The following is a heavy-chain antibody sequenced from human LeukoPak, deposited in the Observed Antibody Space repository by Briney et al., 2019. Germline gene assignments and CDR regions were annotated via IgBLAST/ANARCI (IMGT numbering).Heavy chain of an antibody. Sequence: SVNVSCKASGGTFSSYAISWVRQAPGQGLEWMGGIIPIFGTANYAQKFQGRVTITADESTSTAYMELSSLRSEDTAVYYCAREAVAGTAGHWYFDLWGRGTLVTVSS. CDR3: AREAVAGTAGHWYFDL. CDR2: IIPIFGTA. CDR1: GGTFSSYA. V-gene: IGHV1-69*13. J-gene: IGHJ2*01. D-gene: IGHD6-19*01.